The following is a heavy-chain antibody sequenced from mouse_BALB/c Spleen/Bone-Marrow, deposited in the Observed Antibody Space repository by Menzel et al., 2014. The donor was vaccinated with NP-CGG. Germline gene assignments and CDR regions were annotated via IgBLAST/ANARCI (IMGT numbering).Heavy chain of an antibody. J-gene: IGHJ2*01. Sequence: DVKLQESGGDLVKPGGSLKLSCAASGFTFSSYGTSWVRQTPDKRLEWVATISSGGSYTYYPDSVKGRFTISRDNAKNTLYLQMSSLKSEDTAMYYSARQTYYDYDGYFDYWGQGTTLTVSS. V-gene: IGHV5-6*02. CDR2: ISSGGSYT. CDR1: GFTFSSYG. CDR3: ARQTYYDYDGYFDY. D-gene: IGHD2-4*01.